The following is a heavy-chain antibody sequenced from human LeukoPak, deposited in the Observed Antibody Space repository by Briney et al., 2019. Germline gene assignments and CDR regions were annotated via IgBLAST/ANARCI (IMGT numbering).Heavy chain of an antibody. Sequence: SETLSLTCTVSGGSISSYYWSWIRQPAGKGLEWIGRIYTSGSTNYNPSLNSRVTISVDKSKNYFSLKLSSVTAADTALYYCARDWQYCSVGSCSYYFDSWGRGALVTVSS. D-gene: IGHD2-15*01. CDR3: ARDWQYCSVGSCSYYFDS. J-gene: IGHJ4*02. V-gene: IGHV4-4*07. CDR2: IYTSGST. CDR1: GGSISSYY.